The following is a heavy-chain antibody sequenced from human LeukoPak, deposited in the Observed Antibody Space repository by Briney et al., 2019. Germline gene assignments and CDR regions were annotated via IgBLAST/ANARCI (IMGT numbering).Heavy chain of an antibody. J-gene: IGHJ1*01. D-gene: IGHD6-13*01. V-gene: IGHV4-30-4*01. Sequence: SETLSLTCTVSGGSISSGDYYWSWIRQPPGKGLEWIGYIYYSGSTYYNPSLKSRVTISVDTSKNQFSLKLSSVTAADTAVYYCASSIAAAGPLEHWGQGTLVTVSS. CDR2: IYYSGST. CDR1: GGSISSGDYY. CDR3: ASSIAAAGPLEH.